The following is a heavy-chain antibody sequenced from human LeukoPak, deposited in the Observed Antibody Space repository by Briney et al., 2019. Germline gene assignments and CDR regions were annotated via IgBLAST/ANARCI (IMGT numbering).Heavy chain of an antibody. V-gene: IGHV3-21*01. CDR2: ISSSSSFM. CDR1: GFTFSTYS. CDR3: VRVDHSLGKTYFDY. Sequence: GGSLRLSCAASGFTFSTYSLNWVRQAPGKGLEWVSSISSSSSFMYYADSVKGRFTISRDYAKNALYLQMNSLRAEDTAVYYCVRVDHSLGKTYFDYWGQGTLVTVSS. J-gene: IGHJ4*02. D-gene: IGHD2-21*01.